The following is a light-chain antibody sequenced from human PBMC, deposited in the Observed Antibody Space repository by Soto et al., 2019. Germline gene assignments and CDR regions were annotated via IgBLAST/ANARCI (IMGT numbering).Light chain of an antibody. CDR3: QQYGSSPRT. J-gene: IGKJ1*01. CDR2: GAS. Sequence: EIVLTQSPGTLSLSPGERATLSCRASQGVSSGYLAWYQQNPGQAPRLLISGASSRATGIPDRFSGSGSGTDFTLTISRLGPEDFAVYYCQQYGSSPRTFGQGTKVDNK. CDR1: QGVSSGY. V-gene: IGKV3-20*01.